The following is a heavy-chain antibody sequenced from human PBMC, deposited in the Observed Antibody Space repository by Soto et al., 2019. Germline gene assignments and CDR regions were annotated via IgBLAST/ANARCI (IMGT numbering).Heavy chain of an antibody. Sequence: EVQLVESGGGLVQPGGSLRLSCAASGFTFSSYSMNWVRQAPGKGLEWVSYISSSSSTIYYADSVKGRFTISRDNAKNSLYLQMNSLRDEDTAVYYCARQGGRVAATRRYYYYGMDVWGQGTTVTVSS. CDR2: ISSSSSTI. J-gene: IGHJ6*02. D-gene: IGHD2-15*01. CDR3: ARQGGRVAATRRYYYYGMDV. CDR1: GFTFSSYS. V-gene: IGHV3-48*02.